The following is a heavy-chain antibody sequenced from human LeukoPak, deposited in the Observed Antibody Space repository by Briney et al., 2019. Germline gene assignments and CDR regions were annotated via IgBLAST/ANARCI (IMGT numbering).Heavy chain of an antibody. J-gene: IGHJ6*02. CDR1: GYTFTTYD. CDR3: ASEQWLKREGVYYYYGVAV. V-gene: IGHV1-8*01. CDR2: MNPNSGNT. D-gene: IGHD6-19*01. Sequence: GAAVKVSCKASGYTFTTYDINWVRQASGQGLEGMGWMNPNSGNTGYAQKFQGRGTMTRNTSTTTAYMELNSLRSEDTAVYYCASEQWLKREGVYYYYGVAVWGQGTTVTVSS.